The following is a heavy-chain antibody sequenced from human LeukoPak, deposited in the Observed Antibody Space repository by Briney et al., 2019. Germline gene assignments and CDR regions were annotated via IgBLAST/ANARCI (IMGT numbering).Heavy chain of an antibody. CDR3: ARGGIAALFDY. CDR1: GGSISSYY. V-gene: IGHV4-59*01. J-gene: IGHJ4*02. Sequence: TPSETLSLTCTVSGGSISSYYWSWIRQPPGKGLEWIGYIYYSGSTNYNPSLKSRVTISVDTSKNQFSLKLSSVTAADTAVYYCARGGIAALFDYWGQGTLVTVSS. CDR2: IYYSGST. D-gene: IGHD6-6*01.